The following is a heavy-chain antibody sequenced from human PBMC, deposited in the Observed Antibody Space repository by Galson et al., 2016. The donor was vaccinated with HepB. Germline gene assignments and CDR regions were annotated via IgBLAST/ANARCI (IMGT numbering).Heavy chain of an antibody. CDR1: GFTFSNYG. Sequence: SLRLSCAASGFTFSNYGMTWVRQAPGKGLEGVSRISRSGDSTDYADHVKGRFTISRDNSTNTLSVKMKILTADDTAIYTCVQGSTAPAVWGKGTTVTVSS. CDR3: VQGSTAPAV. J-gene: IGHJ6*04. CDR2: ISRSGDST. D-gene: IGHD1-26*01. V-gene: IGHV3-23*01.